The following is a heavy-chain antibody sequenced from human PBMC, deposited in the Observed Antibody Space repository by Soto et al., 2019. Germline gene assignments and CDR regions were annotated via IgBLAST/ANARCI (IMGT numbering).Heavy chain of an antibody. Sequence: PGGSLRRSCAASGFTFRTYAMNWVLQAQGKGLEWISAISGSGSFTHYADSVRGRFTISRDNSQNQLYLQMNNLRGDDTAMYYCAKIPTGSGSSKVDYWGQAIQVTVSS. CDR3: AKIPTGSGSSKVDY. V-gene: IGHV3-23*01. J-gene: IGHJ4*02. CDR2: ISGSGSFT. CDR1: GFTFRTYA. D-gene: IGHD3-10*01.